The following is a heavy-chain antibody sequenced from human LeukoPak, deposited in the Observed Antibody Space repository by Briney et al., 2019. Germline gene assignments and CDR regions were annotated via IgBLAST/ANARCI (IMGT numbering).Heavy chain of an antibody. Sequence: PSETLSLTCTVSGGPISSYYWSWIRQPPGKGLEWIGYIYYSGSTNYNPSLKSRVTISVDTSKNQFSLKLSSVTAADTAVYYCARLIMVRGVIITGYFDYWGQGTLVTVSS. CDR1: GGPISSYY. J-gene: IGHJ4*02. CDR3: ARLIMVRGVIITGYFDY. D-gene: IGHD3-10*01. V-gene: IGHV4-59*01. CDR2: IYYSGST.